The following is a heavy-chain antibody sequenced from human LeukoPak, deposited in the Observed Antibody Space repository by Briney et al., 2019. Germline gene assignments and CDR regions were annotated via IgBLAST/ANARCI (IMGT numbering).Heavy chain of an antibody. CDR2: IYYSGTT. Sequence: SQTLSLTCTVSGGSISSGGYSWSWIRQPPGKGLEWIGYIYYSGTTYYKPSLKSRLTISVDTSKNQFSLKLSSVTAADTAVYYCARIRPSRLYMDVWGKGTTVTVSS. CDR1: GGSISSGGYS. J-gene: IGHJ6*03. V-gene: IGHV4-30-4*07. CDR3: ARIRPSRLYMDV.